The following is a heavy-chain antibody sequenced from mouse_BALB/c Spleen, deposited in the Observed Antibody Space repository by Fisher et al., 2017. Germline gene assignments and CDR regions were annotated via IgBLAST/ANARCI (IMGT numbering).Heavy chain of an antibody. Sequence: KFKGKATLTADKSSSTAYMELSSLTNEDSAVYYCARLAMDYWGQGTSVTVSS. CDR3: ARLAMDY. J-gene: IGHJ4*01. V-gene: IGHV1-69*02.